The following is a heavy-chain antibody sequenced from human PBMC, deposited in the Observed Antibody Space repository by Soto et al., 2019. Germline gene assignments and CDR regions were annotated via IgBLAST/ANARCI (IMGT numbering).Heavy chain of an antibody. CDR2: INWNGGST. V-gene: IGHV3-20*04. CDR3: ARRVTYYDYVWGSYRYKYYFDY. J-gene: IGHJ4*02. D-gene: IGHD3-16*02. CDR1: GFTFDDYG. Sequence: GGSLRLSCAASGFTFDDYGMSWVRQAPGKGLEWVSGINWNGGSTGYADSVKGRFTISRDNAKNSLYLQMNSLRAEDTALYYCARRVTYYDYVWGSYRYKYYFDYWGQGTLVTVSS.